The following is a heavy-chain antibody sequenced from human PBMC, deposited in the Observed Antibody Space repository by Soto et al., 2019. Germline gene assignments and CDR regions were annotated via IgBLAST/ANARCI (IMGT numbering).Heavy chain of an antibody. CDR1: GFSFSNYA. CDR3: ARVSCSGGSCYGIDD. Sequence: GGSLRLSCAASGFSFSNYAMNWVRQAPGKGLEWVSGISGGGGGTYYADSVKGRFIITRDNSKNTVYLQMNSLRAEDTAVYYCARVSCSGGSCYGIDDRGQGTLVTVSS. J-gene: IGHJ4*02. D-gene: IGHD2-15*01. CDR2: ISGGGGGT. V-gene: IGHV3-23*01.